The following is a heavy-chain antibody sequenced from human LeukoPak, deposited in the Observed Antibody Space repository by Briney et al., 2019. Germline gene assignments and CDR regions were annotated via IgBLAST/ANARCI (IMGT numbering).Heavy chain of an antibody. CDR2: ISSKAYGGTT. CDR1: GFTYGDYA. V-gene: IGHV3-49*04. J-gene: IGHJ4*02. D-gene: IGHD3-9*01. CDR3: TRERRYDILTGLRDYFDY. Sequence: GGSLRLFRTASGFTYGDYAMRWVREAPGEGLEGVGFISSKAYGGTTEYAASVKGRFTISRDDSKSIAYLQMNSLRTEDTAVYYCTRERRYDILTGLRDYFDYWGQGTLGTVSS.